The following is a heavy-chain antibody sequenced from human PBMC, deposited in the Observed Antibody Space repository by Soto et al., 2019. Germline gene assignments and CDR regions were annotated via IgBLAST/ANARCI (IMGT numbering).Heavy chain of an antibody. V-gene: IGHV5-51*01. CDR2: IYPGDSDT. J-gene: IGHJ4*02. CDR3: ARQEYKFDSYSFGY. Sequence: GESLKISCKASGYSFTTYWIGWVRQMPGKGLEWMGIIYPGDSDTRFSPSFQGQVTISVDKSIHTAYLQWSSLKASDSAMYYCARQEYKFDSYSFGYWGQGTLVTVSS. CDR1: GYSFTTYW. D-gene: IGHD3-10*01.